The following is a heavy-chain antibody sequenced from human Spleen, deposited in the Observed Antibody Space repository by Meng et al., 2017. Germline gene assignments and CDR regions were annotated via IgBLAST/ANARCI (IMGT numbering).Heavy chain of an antibody. V-gene: IGHV3-9*02. D-gene: IGHD6-19*01. J-gene: IGHJ3*02. CDR1: GFTSDYYA. CDR3: ARPTAGAVSPGAFDI. Sequence: SLKISCAASGFTSDYYAMHWVRQAPGKGLERVSGISWNSGSIGYADSVKGRFTISSDNSKNTLYLQMKSLRAEDAAVYYCARPTAGAVSPGAFDIWGQGTMVTVSS. CDR2: ISWNSGSI.